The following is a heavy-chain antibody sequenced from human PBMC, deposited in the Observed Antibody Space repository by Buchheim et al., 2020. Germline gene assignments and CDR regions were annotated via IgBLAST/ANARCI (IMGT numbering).Heavy chain of an antibody. Sequence: EVQLVESGGGLGQPGGSLRLSCAASGFTFSSYWMSWVRQAPGKGLEWVANIKQDGSEKYYVDSVKGRFTISRDNAKNSLYLQMNSLRAEDTAVYYCARERYSSSWYLYYYYGMDVWGQGTT. D-gene: IGHD6-13*01. CDR3: ARERYSSSWYLYYYYGMDV. CDR2: IKQDGSEK. V-gene: IGHV3-7*01. CDR1: GFTFSSYW. J-gene: IGHJ6*02.